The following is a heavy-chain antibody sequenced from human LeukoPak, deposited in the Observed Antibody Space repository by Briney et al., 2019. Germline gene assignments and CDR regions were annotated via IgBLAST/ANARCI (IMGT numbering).Heavy chain of an antibody. CDR1: GFTFSSYG. CDR2: IKQDGSEK. CDR3: ARVPLVVPVANYMGPFDY. D-gene: IGHD2-2*01. J-gene: IGHJ4*02. V-gene: IGHV3-7*01. Sequence: GGSLRLSCAASGFTFSSYGMHWVRQAPGKGLEWVANIKQDGSEKYYVDSVEGRFTISRDNAKNSLYLQLNSLRAEETAVYYCARVPLVVPVANYMGPFDYWGQGTLVTVSS.